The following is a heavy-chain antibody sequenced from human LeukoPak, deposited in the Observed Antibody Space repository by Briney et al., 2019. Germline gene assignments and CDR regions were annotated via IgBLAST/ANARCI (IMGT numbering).Heavy chain of an antibody. CDR1: GFTFINYG. CDR2: IKSKTDGGTT. J-gene: IGHJ4*02. CDR3: TTALRFLEWLSH. Sequence: GGSLRLSCAASGFTFINYGIHWVRQAPGKGLEWVGRIKSKTDGGTTDYAAPVKGRFIISRDDSKNTLYLQMNSLKTEDTAVYYCTTALRFLEWLSHWGQGTLATVSS. D-gene: IGHD3-3*01. V-gene: IGHV3-15*01.